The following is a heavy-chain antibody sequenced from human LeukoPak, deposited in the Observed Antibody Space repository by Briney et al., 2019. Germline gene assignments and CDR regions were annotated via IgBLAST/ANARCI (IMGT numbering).Heavy chain of an antibody. J-gene: IGHJ4*02. CDR3: ATDRSDFHFFYFDY. CDR2: ISGSGGST. V-gene: IGHV3-23*01. Sequence: PGGSLRLSCAASGFTFSSYAMSWVRPAPGKGLEWVSAISGSGGSTYYADSVKGRFTISRDNSKNTLYLQMHSLRAEDTAVYYCATDRSDFHFFYFDYWGQGTLVTVSS. CDR1: GFTFSSYA. D-gene: IGHD3-3*01.